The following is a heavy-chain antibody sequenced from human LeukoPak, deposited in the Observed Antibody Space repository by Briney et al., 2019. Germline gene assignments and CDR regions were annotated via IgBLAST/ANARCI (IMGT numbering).Heavy chain of an antibody. D-gene: IGHD6-13*01. CDR2: IYYSGDT. Sequence: SETLSLTCTVSGGSISGYYWSWIRQPPGRGLEWIGYIYYSGDTHYNPSLKSRFTISVDTSKSQFSLKLSSATAADTAVYYCAAGTYYYFDFWGQGALVTVSS. CDR3: AAGTYYYFDF. J-gene: IGHJ4*02. CDR1: GGSISGYY. V-gene: IGHV4-59*01.